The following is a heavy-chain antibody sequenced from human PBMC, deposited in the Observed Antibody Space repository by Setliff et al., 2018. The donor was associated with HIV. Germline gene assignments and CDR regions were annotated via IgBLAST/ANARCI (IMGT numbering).Heavy chain of an antibody. CDR2: IYYNGRT. CDR1: GGSISSGGYY. Sequence: SETLSLTCTVSGGSISSGGYYWNWIRQYPVKGLEWIGHIYYNGRTLFNPALGTRLNMSVDTSENQFSLHLNSVIAADTAVYYCVRERRRSPLSYGLDVWGQGTTVTVSS. V-gene: IGHV4-31*03. J-gene: IGHJ6*02. CDR3: VRERRRSPLSYGLDV.